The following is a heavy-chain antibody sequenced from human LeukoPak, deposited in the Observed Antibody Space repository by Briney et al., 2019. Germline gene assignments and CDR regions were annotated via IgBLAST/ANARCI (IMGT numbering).Heavy chain of an antibody. D-gene: IGHD2-2*01. CDR2: IKEDGSEK. V-gene: IGHV3-7*01. CDR1: GFTFSSYW. Sequence: PGGSLRLPCAASGFTFSSYWMSWVRQAPGKGLEWVANIKEDGSEKYYVDSVKGRFTISRDNAENSVFLQMNSLRADDTAVYYCARDLEVVGDYWGQGTLVTVSS. J-gene: IGHJ4*02. CDR3: ARDLEVVGDY.